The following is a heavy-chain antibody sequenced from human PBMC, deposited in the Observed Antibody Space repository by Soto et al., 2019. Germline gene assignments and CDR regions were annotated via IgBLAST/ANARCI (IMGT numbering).Heavy chain of an antibody. CDR2: IIHSGRA. CDR1: GGSFSGYY. CDR3: ARGTSAARLGY. V-gene: IGHV4-34*01. Sequence: QVQLHQWGAGLLRPSETLSLTCAVYGGSFSGYYWTWIRQPPGKGLEWIGEIIHSGRAYYNPSLKSRVNISVDTSKNQLSLSLTSVTAADTAVYYCARGTSAARLGYWGQGTLVTVSS. D-gene: IGHD6-6*01. J-gene: IGHJ4*02.